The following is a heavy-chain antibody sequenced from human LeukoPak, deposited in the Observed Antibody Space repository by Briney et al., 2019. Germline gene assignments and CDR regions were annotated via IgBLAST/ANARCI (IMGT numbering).Heavy chain of an antibody. V-gene: IGHV3-11*01. CDR1: GVTFSGCN. CDR3: ARDKYFDWLPFDY. J-gene: IGHJ4*02. D-gene: IGHD3-9*01. CDR2: ISSSGITM. Sequence: GGSLRLSCAASGVTFSGCNRSWIRQGPGQGLGLDSFISSSGITMYYADSAKGRFPISRDNAKNTLYLQMNSLRAEDTAAYYCARDKYFDWLPFDYWGQGTLVTVSS.